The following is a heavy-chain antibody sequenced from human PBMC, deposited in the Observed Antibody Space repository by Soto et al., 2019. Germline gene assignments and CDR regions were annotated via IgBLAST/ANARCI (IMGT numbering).Heavy chain of an antibody. CDR3: ARAAPRYCSGGSCYSGRHY. V-gene: IGHV4-34*01. CDR2: INHSGST. J-gene: IGHJ4*02. Sequence: TSDTLSLTCAVYGGSFSGYYWSWIRQPPGKGLEWIGEINHSGSTNYNPSLKSRVTISVDTSKNQFSLKLSSVTAADTAVYYCARAAPRYCSGGSCYSGRHYWGQGTLVTVS. D-gene: IGHD2-15*01. CDR1: GGSFSGYY.